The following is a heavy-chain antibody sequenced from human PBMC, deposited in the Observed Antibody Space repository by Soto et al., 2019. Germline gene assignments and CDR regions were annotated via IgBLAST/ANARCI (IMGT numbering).Heavy chain of an antibody. J-gene: IGHJ4*02. D-gene: IGHD7-27*01. V-gene: IGHV4-61*08. CDR1: GGSISSGGYY. Sequence: SETLSLTCTVSGGSISSGGYYWTWIRQHPGKGLEWIGYIYYSGSTNYNPSLKSRVTISVDTSKNQFSLKLSSVTAADTAVYYCARRWGRTFDYWGQGTLVTVSS. CDR3: ARRWGRTFDY. CDR2: IYYSGST.